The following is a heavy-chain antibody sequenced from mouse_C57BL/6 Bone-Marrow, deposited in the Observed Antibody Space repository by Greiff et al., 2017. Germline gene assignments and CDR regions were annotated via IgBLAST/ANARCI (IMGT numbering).Heavy chain of an antibody. Sequence: VQLQQPGAELVKPGASVKLSCKASGYTFTSYWMHWVKQRPGRGLEWIGRIDPNSGGTKYNEKFKSKATLTVDTPASTAYMQLSRLTSEDSAVYYCARSDYGSSPCAMDYWGQGTSVTVSS. V-gene: IGHV1-72*01. CDR3: ARSDYGSSPCAMDY. CDR1: GYTFTSYW. CDR2: IDPNSGGT. J-gene: IGHJ4*01. D-gene: IGHD1-1*01.